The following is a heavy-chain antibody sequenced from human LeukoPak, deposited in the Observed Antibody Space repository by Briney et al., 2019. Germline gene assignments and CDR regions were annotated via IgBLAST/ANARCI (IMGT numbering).Heavy chain of an antibody. D-gene: IGHD3-3*01. CDR3: ASGNRIYDFWSGYSGGRLLDPYYYYGMDV. J-gene: IGHJ6*02. CDR2: IYDSGST. Sequence: SETLSLTCTVSGGSVSSGSYYWSWIRQPPGKGLEWIGSIYDSGSTYYNPSLKSRVTISVDTSKNQFSLKLSSVTAADTAVYYCASGNRIYDFWSGYSGGRLLDPYYYYGMDVWGQGTTVTVSS. CDR1: GGSVSSGSYY. V-gene: IGHV4-39*07.